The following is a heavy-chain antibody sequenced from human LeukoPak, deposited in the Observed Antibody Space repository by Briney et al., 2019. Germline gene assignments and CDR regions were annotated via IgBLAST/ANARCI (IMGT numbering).Heavy chain of an antibody. D-gene: IGHD3-3*01. J-gene: IGHJ4*02. Sequence: PGGSLRLSCAASGFTFNTYGMHWVRQAPGQGLVWVAAIWFDGSVKHYSDAVKGRFTISRDNSLNTLYLQMNSLRVEDTAIYYCAKDTGVQFLEPAFWGQGTLVTVSS. CDR2: IWFDGSVK. CDR3: AKDTGVQFLEPAF. CDR1: GFTFNTYG. V-gene: IGHV3-33*06.